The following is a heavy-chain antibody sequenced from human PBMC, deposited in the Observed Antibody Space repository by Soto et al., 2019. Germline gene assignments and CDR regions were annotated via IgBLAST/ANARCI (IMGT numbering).Heavy chain of an antibody. V-gene: IGHV1-18*01. Sequence: ASVHVSGKASGYTFTNYGISGVRQAPGQGLEWMGWISAENDNTKYAQKLQGRVTMTTDTSTSTAYMELRSLRSDDTAVYYCARDTAAIPYGMDVWGQGTTVTVSS. J-gene: IGHJ6*02. D-gene: IGHD2-2*02. CDR1: GYTFTNYG. CDR2: ISAENDNT. CDR3: ARDTAAIPYGMDV.